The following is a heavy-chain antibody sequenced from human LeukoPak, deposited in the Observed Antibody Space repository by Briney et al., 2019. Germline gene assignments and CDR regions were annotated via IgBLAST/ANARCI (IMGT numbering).Heavy chain of an antibody. CDR2: IYYSGST. CDR1: GGSISSGDYY. V-gene: IGHV4-30-4*08. CDR3: ARVRGPYSSSWDY. Sequence: SETLSLTCTVSGGSISSGDYYWSWIRQPPGKGLEWIGYIYYSGSTYYNPSLKSRVTISVDTSKNQFSLKLSSVTAADTAVYYCARVRGPYSSSWDYWGQGTLVTVSS. J-gene: IGHJ4*02. D-gene: IGHD6-13*01.